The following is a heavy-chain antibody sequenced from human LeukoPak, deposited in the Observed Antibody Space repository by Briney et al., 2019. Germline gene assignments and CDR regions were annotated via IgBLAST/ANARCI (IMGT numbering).Heavy chain of an antibody. CDR2: IHTSGST. D-gene: IGHD3-22*01. CDR3: ARDRYYYDSSARYFDY. J-gene: IGHJ4*02. Sequence: PSETLSLTCTVSGGSISSYYWSWIRQPAGKGLEWIGRIHTSGSTNYSPSLKSRVTMSVDTSKNQFSLKLSSVTAADTAVYYCARDRYYYDSSARYFDYWGQGTLVTVSS. V-gene: IGHV4-4*07. CDR1: GGSISSYY.